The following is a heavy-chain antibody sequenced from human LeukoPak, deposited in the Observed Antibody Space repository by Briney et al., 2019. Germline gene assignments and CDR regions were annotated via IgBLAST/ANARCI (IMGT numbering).Heavy chain of an antibody. D-gene: IGHD3-22*01. Sequence: SETLSLTCTVSGYSISSGYYWGWIRQPPGKGLDWIGSIYHSGSTYYNPSLKSRVTISVDTSKNQFSLKLSSVTAADTAVYYCARDHGVTMIVVVGFDYWGQGTLVTVSS. V-gene: IGHV4-38-2*02. CDR1: GYSISSGYY. J-gene: IGHJ4*02. CDR3: ARDHGVTMIVVVGFDY. CDR2: IYHSGST.